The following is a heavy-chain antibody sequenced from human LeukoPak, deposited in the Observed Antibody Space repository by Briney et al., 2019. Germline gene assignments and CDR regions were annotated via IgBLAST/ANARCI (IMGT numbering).Heavy chain of an antibody. CDR1: GGSISSSSYY. J-gene: IGHJ6*03. CDR3: ARLRGSSAYYYYYYMDV. Sequence: SETLSLTCTVSGGSISSSSYYWGWIRQPPGKGLEWIGSIYYSGSTYYNPSLKSRVTISVDTSKNQSSLKLSSVTAADTAVYYCARLRGSSAYYYYYYMDVWGKGTTVTVSS. D-gene: IGHD6-6*01. V-gene: IGHV4-39*01. CDR2: IYYSGST.